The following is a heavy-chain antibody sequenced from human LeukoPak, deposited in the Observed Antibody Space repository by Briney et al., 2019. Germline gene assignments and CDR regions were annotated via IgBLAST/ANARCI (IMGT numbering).Heavy chain of an antibody. V-gene: IGHV3-23*01. J-gene: IGHJ4*02. Sequence: GGSLRLSCAASGFTFSSYAMSWVRQAPGKGLEWVSAISGSGGSTYYADSVKGRFTISRDNSKNTLYLQMSSLRAEDTAVYYCAKMQSYYDSSGYELDYWGQGTLVTVSS. CDR2: ISGSGGST. CDR3: AKMQSYYDSSGYELDY. D-gene: IGHD3-22*01. CDR1: GFTFSSYA.